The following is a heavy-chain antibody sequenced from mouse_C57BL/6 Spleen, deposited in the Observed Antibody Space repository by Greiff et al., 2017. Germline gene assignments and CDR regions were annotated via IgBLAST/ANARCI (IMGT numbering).Heavy chain of an antibody. Sequence: VQLQQSGAELARPGASVKMSCKASGYTFTSYTMHWVKQRPGQGLAWIGYINPSSGYTKYNQKFKDKATLTADKSSSTAYMQLSSLTSEDSAVYYYASSGYGSCYWYFYVWGTGTTVTVSA. CDR1: GYTFTSYT. D-gene: IGHD1-1*01. V-gene: IGHV1-4*01. CDR2: INPSSGYT. CDR3: ASSGYGSCYWYFYV. J-gene: IGHJ1*03.